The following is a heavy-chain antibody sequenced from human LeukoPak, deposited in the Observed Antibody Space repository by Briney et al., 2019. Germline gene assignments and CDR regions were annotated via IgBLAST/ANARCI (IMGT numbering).Heavy chain of an antibody. CDR3: ARLGNGDRAFDY. Sequence: MTSETLSLTCTVSGYSISSGYYWGWFGKPPGKGLEWIGSIYHSGSTYYNPSLKSRVTISVDTSKNQFSLKLSSVTAADTAVYYCARLGNGDRAFDYWGQGTLVTVSS. D-gene: IGHD4-17*01. J-gene: IGHJ4*02. CDR2: IYHSGST. CDR1: GYSISSGYY. V-gene: IGHV4-38-2*02.